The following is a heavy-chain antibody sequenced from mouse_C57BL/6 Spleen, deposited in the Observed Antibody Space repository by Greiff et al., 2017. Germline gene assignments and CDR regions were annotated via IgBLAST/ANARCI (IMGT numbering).Heavy chain of an antibody. CDR3: ARSEITTVVATDYAMDY. CDR1: GYTFTSYW. D-gene: IGHD1-1*01. Sequence: LVESGAELVKPGASVKLSCKASGYTFTSYWMHWVKQRPGRGLEWIGRIDPNSGGTKYNEKFKSKATLTVDKPSSTAYMQLSSLTSEDSAVYYCARSEITTVVATDYAMDYWGQGTSVTVSS. J-gene: IGHJ4*01. V-gene: IGHV1-72*01. CDR2: IDPNSGGT.